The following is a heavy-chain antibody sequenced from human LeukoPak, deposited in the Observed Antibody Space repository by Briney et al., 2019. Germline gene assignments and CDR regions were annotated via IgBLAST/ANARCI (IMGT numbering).Heavy chain of an antibody. D-gene: IGHD2-21*02. Sequence: PGGSLRLSCAASGFTFSGSAMHWVRQASGKGLEWVGRIRSKANSYATAYAASVKGRFTISRDDSKNTAYLQMNSLKTEDTAVYYCTRHTYCGGDCYENDYWGQGTLITVSS. CDR2: IRSKANSYAT. CDR1: GFTFSGSA. J-gene: IGHJ4*02. CDR3: TRHTYCGGDCYENDY. V-gene: IGHV3-73*01.